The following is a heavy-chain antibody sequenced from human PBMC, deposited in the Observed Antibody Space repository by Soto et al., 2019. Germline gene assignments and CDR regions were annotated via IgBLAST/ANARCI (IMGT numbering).Heavy chain of an antibody. J-gene: IGHJ6*03. V-gene: IGHV1-3*01. D-gene: IGHD2-8*01. CDR2: INAGNGNT. CDR3: ARDGGYCTNGVCYDYYYYYMDV. CDR1: GYTFTSYA. Sequence: GASVKVSCKASGYTFTSYAMHWVRQAPGQRLEWMGWINAGNGNTKYPQKFQGRVTITRDTSASTAYMELSSLRSEDTAVYYCARDGGYCTNGVCYDYYYYYMDVWGKGTTVTVSS.